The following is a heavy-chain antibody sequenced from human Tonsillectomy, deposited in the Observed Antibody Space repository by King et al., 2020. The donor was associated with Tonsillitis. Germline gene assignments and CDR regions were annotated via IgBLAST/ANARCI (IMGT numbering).Heavy chain of an antibody. CDR3: ARIRGGRGFPSNYYYYYGMDV. D-gene: IGHD5-12*01. V-gene: IGHV2-70*01. J-gene: IGHJ6*02. CDR1: GFSLSTSGMC. CDR2: IDWDDDK. Sequence: VTLKESGPALVKPTQTLTLTCTFSGFSLSTSGMCVSWIRPPPGKALEWLALIDWDDDKYYSTSLKTRLTISKDTSKNQVVLTMTNMDPVDTATYYCARIRGGRGFPSNYYYYYGMDVWGQGTTVTVSS.